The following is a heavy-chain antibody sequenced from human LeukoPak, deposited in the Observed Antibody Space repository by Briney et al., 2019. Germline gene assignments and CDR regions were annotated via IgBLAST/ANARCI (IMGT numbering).Heavy chain of an antibody. CDR1: GFTASSNY. CDR2: ISGSGGST. J-gene: IGHJ4*02. CDR3: AKAAYCSSTSCPVGY. V-gene: IGHV3-23*01. Sequence: GGSLRLSCAASGFTASSNYMSWVRQAPGKGLEWVSAISGSGGSTYYADSVKGRFTISRDNSKNTLYLQMNSLRAEDTAVYYCAKAAYCSSTSCPVGYSGQGTLVTVSS. D-gene: IGHD2-2*01.